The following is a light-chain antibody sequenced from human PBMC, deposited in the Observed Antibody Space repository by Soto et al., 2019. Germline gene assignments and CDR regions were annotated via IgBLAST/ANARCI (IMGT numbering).Light chain of an antibody. CDR2: DVS. J-gene: IGLJ3*02. CDR1: SSDVGGFNY. Sequence: QSALTQPASVSGSPGQSITISCTGTSSDVGGFNYVSWYQQLHPDKAPKLIISDVSYRPSGVSDRFSGSESGNTASLTISGRRAEDEADYYCSSSSTISTSGVFGGGTQLTVL. V-gene: IGLV2-14*03. CDR3: SSSSTISTSGV.